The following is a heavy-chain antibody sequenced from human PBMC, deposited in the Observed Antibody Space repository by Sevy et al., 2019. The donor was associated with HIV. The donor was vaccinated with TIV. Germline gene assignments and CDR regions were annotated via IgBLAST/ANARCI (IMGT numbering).Heavy chain of an antibody. Sequence: GGSLRLSCAASGFTFDDYGMSWVRQAPGKGLEWVSGINWNGGSTGYADSVKGRFTISRDNAKNSLYLQMNSLGAEDTALYYCARGLGSGWTGGYYFDYWGQGTLVTVSS. V-gene: IGHV3-20*04. D-gene: IGHD6-19*01. J-gene: IGHJ4*02. CDR3: ARGLGSGWTGGYYFDY. CDR2: INWNGGST. CDR1: GFTFDDYG.